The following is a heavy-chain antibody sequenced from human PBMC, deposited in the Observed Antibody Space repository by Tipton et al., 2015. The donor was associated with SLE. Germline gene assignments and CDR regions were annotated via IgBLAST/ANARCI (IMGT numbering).Heavy chain of an antibody. J-gene: IGHJ6*02. CDR2: IRGSGGIT. V-gene: IGHV3-23*01. CDR1: GFTFSTYA. CDR3: AKGHYYDSTYYYGMDV. D-gene: IGHD3-22*01. Sequence: SLRLSCAASGFTFSTYAINWVRQAPGKGLEWVSGIRGSGGITYYADAVKGRFTISRDNSQNTLYLRLNSLRPEDTAVYYCAKGHYYDSTYYYGMDVWGQGTSVTVSS.